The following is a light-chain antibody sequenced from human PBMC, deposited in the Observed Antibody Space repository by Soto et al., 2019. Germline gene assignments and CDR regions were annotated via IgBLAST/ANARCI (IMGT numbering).Light chain of an antibody. V-gene: IGKV3-15*01. J-gene: IGKJ2*01. CDR1: QSVSSN. Sequence: EIVMTQSPATLSVSPGERATLSCRASQSVSSNLAWYQQKPGQAPRLLIYGASTRATGIAVRFSGSGSGTVFTVTISSLPSEDFAVYYCQQYNNWPPAYTFGQGTKLEIK. CDR2: GAS. CDR3: QQYNNWPPAYT.